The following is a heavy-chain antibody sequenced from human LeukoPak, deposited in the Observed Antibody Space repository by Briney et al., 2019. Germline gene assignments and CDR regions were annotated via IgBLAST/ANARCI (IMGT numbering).Heavy chain of an antibody. CDR2: ISGSGGDT. Sequence: PGGSLRLSCAASGFTFSSYAIYWARQAPGKGLEWVSGISGSGGDTYFADSVKGRFTISRDNSKNTVFLQMNSLRVEDTAVYYCATSRRQGFDPWGLGTLVTVSS. V-gene: IGHV3-23*01. CDR1: GFTFSSYA. J-gene: IGHJ5*02. CDR3: ATSRRQGFDP.